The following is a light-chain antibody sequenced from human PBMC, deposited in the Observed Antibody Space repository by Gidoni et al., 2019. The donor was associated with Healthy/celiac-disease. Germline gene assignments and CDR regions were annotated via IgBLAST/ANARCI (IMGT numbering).Light chain of an antibody. CDR3: SSYTSSSTPLV. J-gene: IGLJ1*01. V-gene: IGLV2-14*01. CDR2: DVS. Sequence: QSALTQPASVSGSPGQSITLSCTGTSIDVGGYNYVSWYQQHPGKAPKLMIYDVSNRPSGVSNRFSGSKSGNTASLTISGLQAEDEADYYCSSYTSSSTPLVFGTGTKVTVL. CDR1: SIDVGGYNY.